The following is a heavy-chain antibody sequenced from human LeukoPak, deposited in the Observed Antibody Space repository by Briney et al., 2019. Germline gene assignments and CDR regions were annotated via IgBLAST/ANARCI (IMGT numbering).Heavy chain of an antibody. V-gene: IGHV1-69*13. CDR2: IILIFGTA. CDR1: GGTFSSYA. Sequence: SVKVSCKASGGTFSSYAISWVRQAPGQGLEWMGGIILIFGTANYAQKFQGRVTITADESTSTAYMELSSLRSEDTAVYYCARVTHIGGDYYYGMDVWGQGTTVTVSS. CDR3: ARVTHIGGDYYYGMDV. D-gene: IGHD2-21*01. J-gene: IGHJ6*02.